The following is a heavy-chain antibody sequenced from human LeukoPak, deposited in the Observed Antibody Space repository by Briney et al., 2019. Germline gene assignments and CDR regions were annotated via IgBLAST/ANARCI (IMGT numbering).Heavy chain of an antibody. D-gene: IGHD6-13*01. CDR2: ISAHSGNT. Sequence: ASVKVSCKASGYTFTSYGISWVRQAPGQGLEWMGWISAHSGNTNYAQKFQGRVTMTTDTSTSTASMELRSLRSDDTAVYYCARDEYSSSWYYFDYWGQGTVVTVSS. J-gene: IGHJ4*02. V-gene: IGHV1-18*01. CDR1: GYTFTSYG. CDR3: ARDEYSSSWYYFDY.